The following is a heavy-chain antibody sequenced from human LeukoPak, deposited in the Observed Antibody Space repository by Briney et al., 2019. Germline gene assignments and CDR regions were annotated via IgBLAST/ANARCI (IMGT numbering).Heavy chain of an antibody. D-gene: IGHD3-22*01. CDR3: ARDTRYYDNSGYYHFDY. V-gene: IGHV4-59*01. Sequence: PSETLSLTCTVSGGSISSYYWNWIRQPPGKGLEWIGYMHYSGSTNYNPSLKSRVTISVDTSKHQFSLKLNSVTSADTAVYYCARDTRYYDNSGYYHFDYWGRGTLVTVSS. J-gene: IGHJ4*02. CDR2: MHYSGST. CDR1: GGSISSYY.